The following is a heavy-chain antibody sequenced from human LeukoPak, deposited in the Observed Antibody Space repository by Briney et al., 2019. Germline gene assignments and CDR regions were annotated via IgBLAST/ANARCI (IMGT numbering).Heavy chain of an antibody. D-gene: IGHD3-3*01. Sequence: GSSVKVSCKASGGTFSSYAISWVRQAPRQGLEWMGGIIPIFGTANYAQKFQGRVTITADESTSTAYMELSSLRSEDTAVYYCARDGKITIFGVVINNWFDPWGQGTLVTVSS. J-gene: IGHJ5*02. CDR2: IIPIFGTA. V-gene: IGHV1-69*01. CDR3: ARDGKITIFGVVINNWFDP. CDR1: GGTFSSYA.